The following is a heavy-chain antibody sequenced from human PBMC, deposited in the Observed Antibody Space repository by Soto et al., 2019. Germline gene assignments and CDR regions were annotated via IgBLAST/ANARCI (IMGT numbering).Heavy chain of an antibody. CDR1: GFTFSSYS. CDR3: ASKQWLGSLPFDY. V-gene: IGHV3-21*01. D-gene: IGHD6-19*01. Sequence: EVQLVESGGGLVKPGGSLRLSCAASGFTFSSYSMNWVRQAPGKGLEWVSSISSSSSYIYYADSVKGRFTISRDNAKNSLYLHMNSLRAEDTAVYYCASKQWLGSLPFDYWGQGTLVTVSS. J-gene: IGHJ4*02. CDR2: ISSSSSYI.